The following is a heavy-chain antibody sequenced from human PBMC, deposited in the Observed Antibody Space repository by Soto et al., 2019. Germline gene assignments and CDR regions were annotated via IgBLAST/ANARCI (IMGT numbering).Heavy chain of an antibody. D-gene: IGHD3-3*01. CDR2: IYWDDDK. V-gene: IGHV2-5*02. Sequence: QITLKESGPTLVKPTQTLTLTCIFSGFSLSTSGEGVGWIRQPPGKALEWLAFIYWDDDKRYSPSLKTRLTITKETSKKPVVITIANMDPVDTATYYCAHRRGSNVWSAYFTGIQGAFDIWDQGTMVAVSS. CDR3: AHRRGSNVWSAYFTGIQGAFDI. CDR1: GFSLSTSGEG. J-gene: IGHJ3*02.